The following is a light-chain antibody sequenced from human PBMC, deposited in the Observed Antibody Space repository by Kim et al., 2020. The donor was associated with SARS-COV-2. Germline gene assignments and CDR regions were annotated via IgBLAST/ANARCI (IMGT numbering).Light chain of an antibody. CDR1: NIGSKN. CDR3: QVWDSSTGV. V-gene: IGLV3-9*01. Sequence: SYELTQPLSVSVALGQTARITCGGNNIGSKNVHWYQQKPGQAPVLVIYRDNNRPSGIPERFSGSNSGNTATLTISRAQAGDEVDYYCQVWDSSTGVFGTGTKVTVL. CDR2: RDN. J-gene: IGLJ1*01.